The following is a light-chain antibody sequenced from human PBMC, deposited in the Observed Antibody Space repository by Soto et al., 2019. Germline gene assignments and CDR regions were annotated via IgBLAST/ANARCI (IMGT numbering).Light chain of an antibody. CDR1: QSVRSGY. CDR2: GAS. CDR3: HQYDNSPLT. Sequence: EIVLTQSPGTLSLSPGERATLSCRASQSVRSGYFAWYQQKPGQAPRLLIVGASSRATGIPDRFSGGGSGTDFALTITRLEPEDFALDYCHQYDNSPLTFGGAAKVEIK. V-gene: IGKV3-20*01. J-gene: IGKJ4*01.